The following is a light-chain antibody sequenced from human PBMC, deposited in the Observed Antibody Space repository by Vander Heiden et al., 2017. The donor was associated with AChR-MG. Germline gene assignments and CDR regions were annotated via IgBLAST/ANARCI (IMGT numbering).Light chain of an antibody. CDR1: PSTSSSF. J-gene: IGKJ1*01. CDR2: GAS. CDR3: QQFAEAPWA. Sequence: EIVLTQSPGTLSLSPGERATLSCRASPSTSSSFLDWYQQRPGQAPRLLIYGASRRATDIPDRLSGSGSGSEFTLSISRLEPVDAAVYFCQQFAEAPWAFGQGTKVEIK. V-gene: IGKV3-20*01.